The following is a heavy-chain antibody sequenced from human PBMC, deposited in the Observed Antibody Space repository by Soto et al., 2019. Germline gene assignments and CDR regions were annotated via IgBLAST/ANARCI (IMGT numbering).Heavy chain of an antibody. CDR2: IQYNRYS. CDR3: GGRGCGSLHVLVDV. J-gene: IGHJ6*02. Sequence: QVQLQESGPGLVKPSETLSLTCTVSGGSITNYYCSWFRQPPGKGLEWIGYIQYNRYSAYNLALKRRVTMSMATTKTQCSLMLASVTATDTRVYSCGGRGCGSLHVLVDVWGHGTTVILSS. D-gene: IGHD1-26*01. V-gene: IGHV4-59*08. CDR1: GGSITNYY.